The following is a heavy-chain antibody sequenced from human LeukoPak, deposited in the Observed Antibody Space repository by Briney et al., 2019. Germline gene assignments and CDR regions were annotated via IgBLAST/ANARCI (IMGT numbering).Heavy chain of an antibody. D-gene: IGHD6-13*01. V-gene: IGHV3-64*01. CDR1: GFTSTSHD. Sequence: GGSLRLSCGASGFTSTSHDMHWVRQAPGKGLEYVSGISGTGASTYYANSVKGRFIISRDISKNTLYLQMGSLRAEDMAVYYCARASAGTLDLLDYWGQGTLVTVSS. J-gene: IGHJ4*02. CDR2: ISGTGAST. CDR3: ARASAGTLDLLDY.